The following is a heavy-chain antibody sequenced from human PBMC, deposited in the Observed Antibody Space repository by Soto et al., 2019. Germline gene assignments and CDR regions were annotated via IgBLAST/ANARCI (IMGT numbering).Heavy chain of an antibody. V-gene: IGHV3-21*01. D-gene: IGHD2-15*01. CDR1: GFTFSSYS. Sequence: EVQLVESGGGLVKPGGSLRLSCAASGFTFSSYSMNWVRQAPGKGLEWVSSISSSSSYIYYADSVKGRFTISRDNAKNSRDLQMNSLRAEDTAGYYCAREGGLGYCSGGSGYPWHYYYGMDVWGQGTTVTVSS. J-gene: IGHJ6*02. CDR2: ISSSSSYI. CDR3: AREGGLGYCSGGSGYPWHYYYGMDV.